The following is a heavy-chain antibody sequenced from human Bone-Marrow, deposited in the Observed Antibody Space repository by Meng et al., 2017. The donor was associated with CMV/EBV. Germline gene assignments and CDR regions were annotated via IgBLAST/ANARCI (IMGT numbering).Heavy chain of an antibody. CDR2: IENDGSNK. Sequence: GGSLRLSCAASGFTFSRYGMDWVRQGPGKGLEWVTFIENDGSNKYYADSVKGRFTISRDNFKNTVNLQIDSLRAEETAVYYCTKLECWGQGTMVTVSS. D-gene: IGHD3-3*01. J-gene: IGHJ3*01. CDR1: GFTFSRYG. V-gene: IGHV3-30*02. CDR3: TKLEC.